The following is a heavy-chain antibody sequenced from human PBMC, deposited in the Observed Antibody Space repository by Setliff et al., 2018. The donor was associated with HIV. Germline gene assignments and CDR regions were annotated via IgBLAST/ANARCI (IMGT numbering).Heavy chain of an antibody. V-gene: IGHV3-23*01. J-gene: IGHJ3*01. CDR3: VREGEYFDTIGHYLVRRFFDL. CDR2: ISGSGGST. D-gene: IGHD3-9*01. CDR1: GFTFSSYA. Sequence: PGGSLRLSCAASGFTFSSYAMSWVRQAPGKGLEWVSAISGSGGSTYYADSVRGRFTISRDNSKNTLYLQMNSLRGEDTAVYYCVREGEYFDTIGHYLVRRFFDLWGQGTMVTVSS.